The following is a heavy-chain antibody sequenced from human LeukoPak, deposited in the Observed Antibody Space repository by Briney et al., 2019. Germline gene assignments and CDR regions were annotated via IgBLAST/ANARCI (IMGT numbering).Heavy chain of an antibody. V-gene: IGHV3-23*01. CDR3: ARDYADYVGYFFFDY. CDR1: GFTFNNYA. Sequence: GGSLRLSCAAFGFTFNNYAMNWVRQAPGKGLEWVSSISGGGETTYYADSAKGRFTISRDNSQNTLYLQMNSLRAEDTAVYYCARDYADYVGYFFFDYWGQGTLVTVSS. D-gene: IGHD4-17*01. CDR2: ISGGGETT. J-gene: IGHJ4*02.